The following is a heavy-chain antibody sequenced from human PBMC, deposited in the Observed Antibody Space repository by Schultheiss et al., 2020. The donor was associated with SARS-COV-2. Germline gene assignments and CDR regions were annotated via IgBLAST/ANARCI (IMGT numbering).Heavy chain of an antibody. CDR2: IYYSGST. CDR1: GGSISSSGYY. J-gene: IGHJ3*02. D-gene: IGHD3-22*01. V-gene: IGHV4-39*07. CDR3: AIDYYDSSGYYPDAFDI. Sequence: GSLRLSCTVSGGSISSSGYYWGWIRQPPGKGLEWIGSIYYSGSTYYNPSLKSRVTISVDTSKNQFSLKLSSVTAADTAVYYCAIDYYDSSGYYPDAFDIWWQGTMVTGSS.